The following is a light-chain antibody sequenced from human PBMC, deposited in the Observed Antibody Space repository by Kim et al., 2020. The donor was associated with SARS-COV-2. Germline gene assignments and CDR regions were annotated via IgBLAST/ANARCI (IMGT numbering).Light chain of an antibody. CDR3: QQYMSDPWT. CDR2: KAS. Sequence: ASVRDIVTITCRASQNLVGWLAWYQQKAGKSPKLLIYKASSLETGVPSRFSGSGSGTEFTLTISSLQPEDFAIYNCQQYMSDPWTFGQGTQVDIK. V-gene: IGKV1-5*03. J-gene: IGKJ1*01. CDR1: QNLVGW.